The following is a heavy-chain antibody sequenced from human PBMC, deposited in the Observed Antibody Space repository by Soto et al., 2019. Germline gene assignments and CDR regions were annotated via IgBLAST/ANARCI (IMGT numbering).Heavy chain of an antibody. CDR1: GFSFSDYF. CDR2: INPSGDRT. D-gene: IGHD5-18*01. Sequence: ASVKVSCKASGFSFSDYFMHWVRQAPGQGLEWMGIINPSGDRTDYAQKFQGRVTITADESTSTAYMELSSLRSEDTAVYYCAGGLGGYSYGSLDYWGQGTLVTVSS. V-gene: IGHV1-46*01. CDR3: AGGLGGYSYGSLDY. J-gene: IGHJ4*02.